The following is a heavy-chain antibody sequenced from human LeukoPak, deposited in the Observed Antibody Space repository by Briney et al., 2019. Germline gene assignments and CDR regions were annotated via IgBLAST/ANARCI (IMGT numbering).Heavy chain of an antibody. D-gene: IGHD4-11*01. CDR2: VNPNSGGT. J-gene: IGHJ4*02. CDR3: ARDATARDYSNFDY. V-gene: IGHV1-2*02. Sequence: ASVKVSCKASGYTFTGYYMHWVRQAPGQGFEWMGWVNPNSGGTNYAQKFQGRVTMTRDTSISTAYMELSRLTSDDTAFYYCARDATARDYSNFDYWGQGTLVTVSS. CDR1: GYTFTGYY.